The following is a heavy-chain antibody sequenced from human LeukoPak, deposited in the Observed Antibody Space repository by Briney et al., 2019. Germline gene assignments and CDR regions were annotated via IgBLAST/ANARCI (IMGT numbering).Heavy chain of an antibody. Sequence: GGSLRLSCAASGFTFSSHSMSWVRQAPGKGLEWVSTVSGSGGRTDYADSVKGRFTISRDNPKNTLYLQMNSLRAEDTAVYYCAKDRGHCINGVCHNYYYMDVWGKGTTVTVSS. CDR3: AKDRGHCINGVCHNYYYMDV. CDR1: GFTFSSHS. CDR2: VSGSGGRT. D-gene: IGHD2-8*01. V-gene: IGHV3-23*01. J-gene: IGHJ6*03.